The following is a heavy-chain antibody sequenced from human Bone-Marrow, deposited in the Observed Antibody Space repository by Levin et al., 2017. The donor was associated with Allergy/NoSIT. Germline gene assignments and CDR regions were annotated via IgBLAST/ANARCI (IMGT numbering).Heavy chain of an antibody. D-gene: IGHD3-10*01. CDR1: GFTFSSYW. CDR3: ARDLRYYYGSGSYSIFDY. Sequence: GGSLRLSCAASGFTFSSYWMSWVRQAPGKGLEWVANIKQDGSEKYYVDSVKGRFTISRDNAKNSLYLQMNSLRAEDTAVYYCARDLRYYYGSGSYSIFDYWGQGTLVTVSS. CDR2: IKQDGSEK. V-gene: IGHV3-7*01. J-gene: IGHJ4*02.